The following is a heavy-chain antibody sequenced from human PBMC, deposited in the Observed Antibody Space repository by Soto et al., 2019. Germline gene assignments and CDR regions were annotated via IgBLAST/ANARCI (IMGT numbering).Heavy chain of an antibody. CDR1: GFTLSSYG. CDR2: ISYDGTNK. Sequence: QVQLVESGGGVVQPGRSLRLSCVVSGFTLSSYGMHWVRQAPGKELEWVAVISYDGTNKYYADSVKGRFAISTDNSKNTLFLQMNSLRAEDTAVYYCASPPDYWGQGTLVTVSS. CDR3: ASPPDY. J-gene: IGHJ4*02. V-gene: IGHV3-30*03.